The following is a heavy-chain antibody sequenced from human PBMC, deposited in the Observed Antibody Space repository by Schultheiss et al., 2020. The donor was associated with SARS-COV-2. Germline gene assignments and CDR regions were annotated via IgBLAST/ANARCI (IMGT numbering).Heavy chain of an antibody. CDR2: IYHSGST. CDR3: ARARLMSDYVWGSYRYTGPYYFDY. V-gene: IGHV4-38-2*02. CDR1: GGSISSGYY. J-gene: IGHJ4*02. D-gene: IGHD3-16*02. Sequence: SQTLSLTCTVSGGSISSGYYWSWIRQPPGKGLEWIGSIYHSGSTNYNPSLKSRVTISVDTSKNQFSLKLSSVTAADTAVYYCARARLMSDYVWGSYRYTGPYYFDYWGQGTLVTVSS.